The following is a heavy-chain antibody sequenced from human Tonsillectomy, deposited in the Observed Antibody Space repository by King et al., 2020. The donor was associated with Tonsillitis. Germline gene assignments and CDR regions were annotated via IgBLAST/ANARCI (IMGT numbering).Heavy chain of an antibody. J-gene: IGHJ5*02. Sequence: EVQLVESGGGLVQPGGSLRLSCAVSGFTFSSHAMTWVRQVPGKGLEWVSAISGSGGSTYYADSVKGRFTISRDNSKNTLYLQMSSLRAEDTAVYYCAKDGMRYDYVWGNSRERRFDPWGQGTLVTGSP. V-gene: IGHV3-23*04. CDR1: GFTFSSHA. CDR2: ISGSGGST. D-gene: IGHD3-16*02. CDR3: AKDGMRYDYVWGNSRERRFDP.